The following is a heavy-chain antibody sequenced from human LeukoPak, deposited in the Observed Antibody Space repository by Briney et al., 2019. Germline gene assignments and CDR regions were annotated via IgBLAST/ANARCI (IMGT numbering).Heavy chain of an antibody. Sequence: SETLSLTCTVSGGSISSYYWSWIRQPPGKGLEWIGYIYYSGSTNYNPCLKSRVTISVDTSKNQFSLKLSSVTAADTAVYYCTRALRNFDCLSTRHYYYYMDVWGKGTTVTVSS. J-gene: IGHJ6*03. CDR1: GGSISSYY. CDR3: TRALRNFDCLSTRHYYYYMDV. V-gene: IGHV4-59*01. CDR2: IYYSGST. D-gene: IGHD3-9*01.